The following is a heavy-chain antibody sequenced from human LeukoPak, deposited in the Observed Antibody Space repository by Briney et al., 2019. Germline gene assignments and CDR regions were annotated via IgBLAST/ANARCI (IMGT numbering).Heavy chain of an antibody. Sequence: GGSLRFSCAASGFTFSSYAMSWVRQAPGRGLEWVSTIGGSGGDTYYADSVKGRFTISRDNSKNTLYLQMNSLRAEDTAVYYCAKAEGYDILTGLDYWGQGTLVTVSS. CDR3: AKAEGYDILTGLDY. CDR1: GFTFSSYA. J-gene: IGHJ4*02. CDR2: IGGSGGDT. D-gene: IGHD3-9*01. V-gene: IGHV3-23*01.